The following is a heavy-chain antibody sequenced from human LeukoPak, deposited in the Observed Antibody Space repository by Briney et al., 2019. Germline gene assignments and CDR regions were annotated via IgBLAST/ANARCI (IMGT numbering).Heavy chain of an antibody. J-gene: IGHJ3*02. CDR1: GFTFSSYS. V-gene: IGHV3-30*02. CDR3: ARGYSSSWFAFDI. Sequence: GGSLRLSCAASGFTFSSYSMNWVRQAPGKGLEWVAFIRFDGSNKYYADSVKGRFTISRDNAKNSLYLQMDSLRVEDTAVYYCARGYSSSWFAFDIWGQGTMVTVSS. CDR2: IRFDGSNK. D-gene: IGHD6-13*01.